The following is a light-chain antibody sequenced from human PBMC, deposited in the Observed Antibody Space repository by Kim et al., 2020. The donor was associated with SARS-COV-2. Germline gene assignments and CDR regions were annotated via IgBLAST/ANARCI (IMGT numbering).Light chain of an antibody. J-gene: IGLJ3*02. Sequence: VSPGQTASITCSGEKLGDKYACWYQQKPGQSPVLVIYQDSKRPSGIPERFSGSNSGNTATLTISGTQAMDEADYYCQAWDSSTEVFGGGTQLTVL. V-gene: IGLV3-1*01. CDR1: KLGDKY. CDR3: QAWDSSTEV. CDR2: QDS.